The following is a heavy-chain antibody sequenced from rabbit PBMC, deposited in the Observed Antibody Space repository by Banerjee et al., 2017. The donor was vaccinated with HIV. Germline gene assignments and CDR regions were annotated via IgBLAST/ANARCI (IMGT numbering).Heavy chain of an antibody. Sequence: QSLEESGGDLVKPGASLTLTCTASGFSFSINYYMCWVRQAPGKGLELIACIYTSSGTTWYASWVNGRFTVSKTSSTTVTLQMTSLTAADTATYFCARGYDDYPFNLWGPGTLVTVS. CDR3: ARGYDDYPFNL. D-gene: IGHD2-1*01. CDR2: IYTSSGTT. V-gene: IGHV1S40*01. CDR1: GFSFSINYY. J-gene: IGHJ4*01.